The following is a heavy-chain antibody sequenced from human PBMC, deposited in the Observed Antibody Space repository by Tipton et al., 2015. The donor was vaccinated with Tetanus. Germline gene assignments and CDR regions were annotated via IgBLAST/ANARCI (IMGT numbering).Heavy chain of an antibody. Sequence: SGFSLGNYAMHWVRQAPGKGLEWVAVTWYDGSYNDYADPVKGRFTISRDNSRNTLYLQMNSLRAEDTAVYYCARPKGGSGGWYGVFDYWGQGTLVTVSS. D-gene: IGHD6-19*01. CDR3: ARPKGGSGGWYGVFDY. V-gene: IGHV3-33*01. J-gene: IGHJ4*02. CDR2: TWYDGSYN. CDR1: GFSLGNYA.